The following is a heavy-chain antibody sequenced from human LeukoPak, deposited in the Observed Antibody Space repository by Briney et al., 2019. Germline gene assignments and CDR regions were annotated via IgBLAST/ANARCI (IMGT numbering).Heavy chain of an antibody. Sequence: GGSLRLSCAASGFTFSSYEMNWVRQAPGKGLEWVSYISSSGSTIYYADSVKGRFTISRDNAKNSLYLQMNSLRAEDTAVYYCARNDYYGHYCFDYWGQGTLVTVSS. CDR3: ARNDYYGHYCFDY. CDR2: ISSSGSTI. D-gene: IGHD3-10*01. J-gene: IGHJ4*02. CDR1: GFTFSSYE. V-gene: IGHV3-48*03.